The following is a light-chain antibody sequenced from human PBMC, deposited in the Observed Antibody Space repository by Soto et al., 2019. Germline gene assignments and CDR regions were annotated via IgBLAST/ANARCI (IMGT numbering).Light chain of an antibody. Sequence: SYELTQPPSVSVAPGQTASLTCGGNNIGGKSVNWYQQKPGQAPVVVVYDDSDRPSGIPERFSGSNSAHTATLTISRVEAGDEADYYCHVWDSSSDHVVFGGGTKVTVL. CDR3: HVWDSSSDHVV. V-gene: IGLV3-21*02. CDR2: DDS. CDR1: NIGGKS. J-gene: IGLJ2*01.